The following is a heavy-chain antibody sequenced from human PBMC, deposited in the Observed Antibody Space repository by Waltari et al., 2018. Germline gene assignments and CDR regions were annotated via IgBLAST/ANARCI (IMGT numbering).Heavy chain of an antibody. Sequence: EVPLLESGGGLVQPGGSLRLSCVASGFTFSTYAMCWVRQAPGKGLEWVSTLAYTGDNTHYADSAKGRFTISRDISKRTLYLHMNSLRAEDTAVYYCAKAHYDSSGYFSDFDYWGQGTRVTVSS. CDR2: LAYTGDNT. D-gene: IGHD3-22*01. CDR3: AKAHYDSSGYFSDFDY. V-gene: IGHV3-23*01. CDR1: GFTFSTYA. J-gene: IGHJ4*02.